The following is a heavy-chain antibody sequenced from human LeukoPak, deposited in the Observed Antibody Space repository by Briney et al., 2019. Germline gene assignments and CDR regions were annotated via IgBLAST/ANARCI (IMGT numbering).Heavy chain of an antibody. Sequence: SETLSLTCTVSGGSISSYYWSWIRQPAGKGLEWIGRIYTSGSTNYNPSLKSRVTMSVDTSKNQFSLKLSSVTAADTAVYYCARGPPGIAAAGSKAWFDPWGQGTLVTVSS. V-gene: IGHV4-4*07. CDR1: GGSISSYY. CDR3: ARGPPGIAAAGSKAWFDP. CDR2: IYTSGST. D-gene: IGHD6-13*01. J-gene: IGHJ5*02.